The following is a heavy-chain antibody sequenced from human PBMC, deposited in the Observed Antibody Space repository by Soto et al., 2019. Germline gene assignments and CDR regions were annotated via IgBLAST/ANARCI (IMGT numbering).Heavy chain of an antibody. CDR2: ISAYNGNT. Sequence: ASVKVSCKASGYTFTSYGISWVRQAPGQGLEWMGWISAYNGNTNYAQKLQGRVTMTTDTSTSTAYMELRSLRSDDTAVYYCARATGYSSSWYSLYYYYYYGMDVWGQGTTVTVSS. CDR1: GYTFTSYG. V-gene: IGHV1-18*04. J-gene: IGHJ6*02. D-gene: IGHD6-13*01. CDR3: ARATGYSSSWYSLYYYYYYGMDV.